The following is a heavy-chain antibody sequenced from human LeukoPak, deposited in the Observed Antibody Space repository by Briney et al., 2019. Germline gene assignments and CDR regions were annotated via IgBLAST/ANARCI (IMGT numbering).Heavy chain of an antibody. J-gene: IGHJ3*02. D-gene: IGHD3-22*01. CDR1: GFTFDDYA. CDR3: AKDIQRITMIVVVGAFDI. CDR2: ISWNSGSI. V-gene: IGHV3-9*01. Sequence: GRSLRLSCAASGFTFDDYAMHWVRQAPGKGLEWVSGISWNSGSIGYADSVKGRFTTSRDNAKNSLYLQMNSLRAEDTALYYCAKDIQRITMIVVVGAFDIWGQGTMVTVSS.